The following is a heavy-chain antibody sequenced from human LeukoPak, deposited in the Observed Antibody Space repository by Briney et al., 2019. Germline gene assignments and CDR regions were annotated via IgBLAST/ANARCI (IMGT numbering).Heavy chain of an antibody. CDR2: INHSGST. D-gene: IGHD4-17*01. Sequence: SETLSLTCAVYGGSFSDYRWSWIRHPPGKGLEWIGEINHSGSTNYNPSLKSRVTISVDTSKKQFSLKLTSVTAADTAVYYCARRVTTRLPFRYWGQGTLVTVSS. V-gene: IGHV4-34*01. CDR1: GGSFSDYR. J-gene: IGHJ4*02. CDR3: ARRVTTRLPFRY.